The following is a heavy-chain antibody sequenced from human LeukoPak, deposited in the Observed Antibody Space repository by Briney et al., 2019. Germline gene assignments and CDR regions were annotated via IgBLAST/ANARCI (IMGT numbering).Heavy chain of an antibody. CDR3: ARQGCSSTSCYRYFDY. J-gene: IGHJ4*02. CDR2: IYYSGST. D-gene: IGHD2-2*01. Sequence: SQTLSPTCTVSGGSISSGGYYWSWIRQHPGKGLEWIGYIYYSGSTYYNPSLKSRVTISVDTSKNQFSLKLSSVTAADTAVYYCARQGCSSTSCYRYFDYWGQGTLVTVSS. CDR1: GGSISSGGYY. V-gene: IGHV4-31*03.